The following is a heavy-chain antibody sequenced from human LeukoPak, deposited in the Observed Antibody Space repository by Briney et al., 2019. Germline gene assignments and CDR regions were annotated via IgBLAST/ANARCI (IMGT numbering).Heavy chain of an antibody. CDR1: GFTFSSYS. CDR3: AREGTAAAGFDY. D-gene: IGHD6-13*01. CDR2: ISSSSSYI. J-gene: IGHJ4*02. Sequence: GGSLRLSCAASGFTFSSYSMNWVRQAPGKGLEWVSSISSSSSYIYYADSVKGRFTISRDNAKNSLYLQMISLRAEDTAVYYCAREGTAAAGFDYWGQGTLVTVSS. V-gene: IGHV3-21*01.